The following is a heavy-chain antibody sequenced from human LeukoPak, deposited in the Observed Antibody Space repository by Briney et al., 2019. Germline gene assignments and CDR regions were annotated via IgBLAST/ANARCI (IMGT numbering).Heavy chain of an antibody. Sequence: GESLKISCKGSGYSFTSYWIGWVRQMPGKGLEWMGIIYPGDSDTRYSPSFQGQVTISADKSISTAYLQWSSLKASDTAMYHCARVPTRAVRGVIRPVYGMDVWGQGTTVTVSS. CDR1: GYSFTSYW. J-gene: IGHJ6*02. CDR2: IYPGDSDT. CDR3: ARVPTRAVRGVIRPVYGMDV. D-gene: IGHD3-10*01. V-gene: IGHV5-51*01.